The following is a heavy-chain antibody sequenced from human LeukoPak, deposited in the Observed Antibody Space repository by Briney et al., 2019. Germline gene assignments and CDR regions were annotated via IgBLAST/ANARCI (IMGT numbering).Heavy chain of an antibody. D-gene: IGHD3-22*01. CDR3: ARVWASYYYDSSGYSN. Sequence: EASVKVSCKASGYTFTGYYMHWVRQAPGQGLEWMGWINPNSGGTNYAQKFRGRVTMTRDTSISTAYMELSRLRSDDTAVYYGARVWASYYYDSSGYSNWGQGTLVTVSS. J-gene: IGHJ4*02. CDR2: INPNSGGT. CDR1: GYTFTGYY. V-gene: IGHV1-2*02.